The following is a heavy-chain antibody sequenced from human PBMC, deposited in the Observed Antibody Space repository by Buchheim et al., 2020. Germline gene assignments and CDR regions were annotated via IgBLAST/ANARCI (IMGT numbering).Heavy chain of an antibody. D-gene: IGHD1-26*01. CDR3: AREMTSGSYGYYFDY. CDR2: IYHSGSP. V-gene: IGHV4-30-2*01. Sequence: QLQLQESGSGLVKPSQTLSLTCAVSGGSISSGGYSWSWIRQPPGKGLEWIGYIYHSGSPYYTPSLKSRVTISVDRSKNQFSLKLSSVTATDTAVYYCAREMTSGSYGYYFDYWGQGTL. CDR1: GGSISSGGYS. J-gene: IGHJ4*02.